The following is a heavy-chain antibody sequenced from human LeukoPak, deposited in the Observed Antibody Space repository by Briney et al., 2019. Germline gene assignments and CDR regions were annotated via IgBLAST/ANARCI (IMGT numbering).Heavy chain of an antibody. CDR2: IYNSETT. V-gene: IGHV4-4*07. CDR3: ARDRLGATGHWRIDV. J-gene: IGHJ2*01. Sequence: SETLSLTCTVSGGSFSSHYWTGIRQPAGKGREWMGRIYNSETTNYSPSLQSGVTMSLDTSKNRCSLSLGSVTAADTAVYYCARDRLGATGHWRIDVWGRGTLVTVSS. D-gene: IGHD1-26*01. CDR1: GGSFSSHY.